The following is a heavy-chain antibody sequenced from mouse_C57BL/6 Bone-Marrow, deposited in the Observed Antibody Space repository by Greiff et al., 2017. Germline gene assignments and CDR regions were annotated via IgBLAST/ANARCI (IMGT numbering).Heavy chain of an antibody. CDR1: GYTFTSYW. V-gene: IGHV1-64*01. D-gene: IGHD3-2*02. CDR3: ARARQLRLSFAY. CDR2: IHPNSGST. J-gene: IGHJ3*01. Sequence: VPLQQPGAELVKPGASVKLSCKASGYTFTSYWMHWVKQRPGQGLEWIGMIHPNSGSTNYNEKFKSKATLTVDKSSSTAYMQLSSLTSEDSAVYYCARARQLRLSFAYWGQGTLVTVSA.